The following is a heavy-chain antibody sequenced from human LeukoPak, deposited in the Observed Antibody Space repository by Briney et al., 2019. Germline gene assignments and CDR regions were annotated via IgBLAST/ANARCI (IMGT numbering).Heavy chain of an antibody. V-gene: IGHV4-30-2*01. J-gene: IGHJ4*02. CDR1: GGSISSGGYS. D-gene: IGHD3-3*01. CDR3: ARDRRSGYGLDY. Sequence: SETLSLTCAVSGGSISSGGYSWSWIRQPPGKGLEWIGYIYHSGSTYYNPSLKSRVTISVDRSKNQFSLKLSSVTAADTAVYYCARDRRSGYGLDYWGQGTLVTVSS. CDR2: IYHSGST.